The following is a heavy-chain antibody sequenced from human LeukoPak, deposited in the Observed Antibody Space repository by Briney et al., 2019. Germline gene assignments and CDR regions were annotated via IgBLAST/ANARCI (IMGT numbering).Heavy chain of an antibody. D-gene: IGHD3-16*01. CDR1: GGSISSSSYY. Sequence: SETLSLTCTVSGGSISSSSYYWGWIRQPPGKGLEWIGSIYYSGSTYYNPSLKSRVTISVDTSKNQFSLKLSSVTAADTAVYYCARFSTSTDDDYVWGSYHNDAFDIWGQGTMVTVSS. CDR3: ARFSTSTDDDYVWGSYHNDAFDI. CDR2: IYYSGST. J-gene: IGHJ3*02. V-gene: IGHV4-39*07.